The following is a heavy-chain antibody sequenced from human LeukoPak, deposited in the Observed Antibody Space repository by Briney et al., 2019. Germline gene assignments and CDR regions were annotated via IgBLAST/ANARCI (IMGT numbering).Heavy chain of an antibody. V-gene: IGHV4-39*07. CDR3: ARDWRFRTSGSYSFDY. Sequence: ASETLSLTCTVSGGSISSSSYYWGWIRQPPGKGLEWIGSIYYSGSTYYNPSLKSRVTISVDTSKNQFSLKLCSVTAADTAVYYCARDWRFRTSGSYSFDYWGQGTLVTVSS. CDR1: GGSISSSSYY. CDR2: IYYSGST. D-gene: IGHD1-26*01. J-gene: IGHJ4*02.